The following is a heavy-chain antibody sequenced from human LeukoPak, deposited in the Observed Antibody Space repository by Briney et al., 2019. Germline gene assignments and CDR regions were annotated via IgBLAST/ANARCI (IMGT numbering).Heavy chain of an antibody. J-gene: IGHJ5*02. CDR1: GFTFSSYA. D-gene: IGHD6-25*01. CDR3: ARESAAGWFDP. Sequence: GRSLRLSCAASGFTFSSYAMHWVRQAPGKGLEGVAVISYDGSNKYYADSVKGRFTISRDNSKNTLYLQMNSLRAEDTAVYYCARESAAGWFDPWGQGTLVTVSS. CDR2: ISYDGSNK. V-gene: IGHV3-30*01.